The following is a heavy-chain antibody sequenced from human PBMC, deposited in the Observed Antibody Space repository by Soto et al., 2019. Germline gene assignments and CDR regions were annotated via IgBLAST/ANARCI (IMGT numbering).Heavy chain of an antibody. V-gene: IGHV3-30-3*01. J-gene: IGHJ6*02. D-gene: IGHD3-16*02. CDR1: GFTFSSYA. Sequence: GGSLRLSCAASGFTFSSYAMHWVRQAPGKGLEWVAVISYDGSNKYYADSVKGRFTISRDNSKNTLYLQMNSMRAEDTAVYYCASTNSMIAFGGVIVTDYYFYGMDVWGQGTTVTVSS. CDR2: ISYDGSNK. CDR3: ASTNSMIAFGGVIVTDYYFYGMDV.